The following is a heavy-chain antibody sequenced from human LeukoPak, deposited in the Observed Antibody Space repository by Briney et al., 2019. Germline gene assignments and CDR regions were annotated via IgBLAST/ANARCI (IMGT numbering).Heavy chain of an antibody. J-gene: IGHJ4*02. CDR3: ARGRSATMFDY. D-gene: IGHD3-10*01. CDR2: IYTSMSP. Sequence: PSEPLSLTCTVSGASISSYYWSWIRQPAGKGLAWLGRIYTSMSPNYNPSLKSRVTLSVEPSKNQFSLELRSMTAADTALYYCARGRSATMFDYWGQGTLVTVSS. CDR1: GASISSYY. V-gene: IGHV4-4*07.